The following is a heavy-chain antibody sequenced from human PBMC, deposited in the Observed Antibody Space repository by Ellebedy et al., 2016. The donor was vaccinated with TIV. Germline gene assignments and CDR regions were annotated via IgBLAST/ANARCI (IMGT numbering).Heavy chain of an antibody. J-gene: IGHJ6*02. V-gene: IGHV1-69*06. D-gene: IGHD3-10*01. CDR3: ARGVTMGPPRYYYGMDV. CDR1: GGTFSSYA. CDR2: IIPIFGTA. Sequence: SVKVSXXASGGTFSSYAISWVRQAPGQGLEWMGGIIPIFGTANYAQKFQGRVTITADKSTSTAYMELSSLRSEDTAVYYCARGVTMGPPRYYYGMDVWGQGTTVTVSS.